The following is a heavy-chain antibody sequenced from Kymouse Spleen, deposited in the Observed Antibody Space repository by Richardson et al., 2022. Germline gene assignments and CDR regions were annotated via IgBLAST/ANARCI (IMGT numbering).Heavy chain of an antibody. J-gene: IGHJ4*02. D-gene: IGHD3-10*01. CDR2: INHSGST. CDR1: GGSFSGYY. V-gene: IGHV4-34*01. Sequence: QVQLQQWGAGLLKPSETLSLTCAVYGGSFSGYYWSWIRQPPGKGLEWIGEINHSGSTNYNPSLKSRVTISVDTSKNQFSLKLSSVTAADTAVYYCARRGYGSGSYYFDYWGQGTLVTVSS. CDR3: ARRGYGSGSYYFDY.